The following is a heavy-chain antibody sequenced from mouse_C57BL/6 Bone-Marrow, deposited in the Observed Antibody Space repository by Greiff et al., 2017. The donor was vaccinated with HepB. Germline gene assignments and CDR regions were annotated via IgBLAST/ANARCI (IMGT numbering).Heavy chain of an antibody. D-gene: IGHD1-1*01. J-gene: IGHJ2*01. CDR1: GYSFTGYF. V-gene: IGHV1-20*01. CDR2: INPYNGDT. CDR3: ASGGTVGSYYFGY. Sequence: VQLQQSGPELVKPGDSVKISCKASGYSFTGYFMNWVMQSHGKSLEWIGRINPYNGDTFYNQKFKGKATLTVDKSSSTAHMELRSLTSEDSAVYYCASGGTVGSYYFGYWGQGTTLTVSS.